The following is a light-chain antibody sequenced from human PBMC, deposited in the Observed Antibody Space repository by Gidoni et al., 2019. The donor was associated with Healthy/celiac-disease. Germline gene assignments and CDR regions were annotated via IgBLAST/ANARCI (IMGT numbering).Light chain of an antibody. CDR3: QKYYSAPFT. V-gene: IGKV1-27*01. J-gene: IGKJ3*01. CDR1: QGISNY. Sequence: DIQLTPSPSSLSASVGDRVTITCRASQGISNYLAWYQQKPGKVPKLLIYAASTLQSGVPSRFSGSGSGTDFTLTISSLQPEDVATYYCQKYYSAPFTFGPGTKVDIK. CDR2: AAS.